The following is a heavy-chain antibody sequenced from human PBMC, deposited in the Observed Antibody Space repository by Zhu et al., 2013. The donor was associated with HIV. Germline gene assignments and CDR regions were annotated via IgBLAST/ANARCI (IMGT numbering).Heavy chain of an antibody. J-gene: IGHJ4*02. V-gene: IGHV1-2*02. CDR2: INPQTGGT. CDR3: ATPLNGVVTYFDY. CDR1: GYTFTDYY. Sequence: QVQLVQSGAEVKKPGASVKVSCKASGYTFTDYYMHWVRQAPGQGLEWMGWINPQTGGTEYAQKFQGRVTMTRDTSMSTAYLEFIRLTPGDTAVYYCATPLNGVVTYFDYWGQGTLVTASS. D-gene: IGHD3-3*01.